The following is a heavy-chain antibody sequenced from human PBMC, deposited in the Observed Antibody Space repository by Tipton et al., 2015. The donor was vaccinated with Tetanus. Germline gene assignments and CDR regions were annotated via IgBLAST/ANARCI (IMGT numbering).Heavy chain of an antibody. CDR1: GFTLSRYT. Sequence: SLRLSCAASGFTLSRYTLNWVRQAPGKGLEWVSSISSSSRYIYYADSVKGRFTISRDNAKNSLYLQMISPRAEDTAVYSCARGMAEASNCGGDCYSDYWGQGTLVTVSSGMDVWGQGTTVTVSS. J-gene: IGHJ6*02. V-gene: IGHV3-21*01. D-gene: IGHD2-21*02. CDR2: ISSSSRYI. CDR3: ARGMAEASNCGGDCYSDYWGQGTLVTVSSGMDV.